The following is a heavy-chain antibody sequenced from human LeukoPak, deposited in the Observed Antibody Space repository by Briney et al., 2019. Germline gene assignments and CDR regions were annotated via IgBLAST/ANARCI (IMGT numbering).Heavy chain of an antibody. J-gene: IGHJ3*02. CDR1: GFTFSSYA. D-gene: IGHD6-13*01. Sequence: GGSLRLSCAASGFTFSSYAMHWVRQAPGKGLEWVAVISYDGSNKYYADSVKGRFTISRDNSKNTLYLQMNSLRAEDTAVYYCATTQGNSRTAGAFDIWGQGTMVTVS. CDR2: ISYDGSNK. CDR3: ATTQGNSRTAGAFDI. V-gene: IGHV3-30-3*01.